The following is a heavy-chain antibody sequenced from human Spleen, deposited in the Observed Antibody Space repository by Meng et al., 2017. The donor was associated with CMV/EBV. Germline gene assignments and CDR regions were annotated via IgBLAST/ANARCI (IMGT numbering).Heavy chain of an antibody. Sequence: GSLRLSCTVSGGSISSSSYYWGRIRQPPGKGLEWIGSIYYSGSTYYNPSLKSRVTISVDTSKNQFSLKLSSVTAADTAVYYCTRQRVSGSITIFGVVINPPGFDYWGQGTLVTVSS. CDR2: IYYSGST. CDR1: GGSISSSSYY. CDR3: TRQRVSGSITIFGVVINPPGFDY. V-gene: IGHV4-39*01. D-gene: IGHD3-3*01. J-gene: IGHJ4*02.